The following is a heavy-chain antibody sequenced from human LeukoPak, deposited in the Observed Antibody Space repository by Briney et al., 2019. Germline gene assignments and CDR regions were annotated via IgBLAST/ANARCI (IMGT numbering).Heavy chain of an antibody. CDR3: ARVVTIFGVVIDDAFDI. Sequence: SVKVSCKASGGTFSSYAISWVRQAPGRGLEWMGGIIPIFGTANYAQKFQGRVTITTDESTSTAYMELSSLRSEDTAVYYCARVVTIFGVVIDDAFDIWGQGTMVTVSS. J-gene: IGHJ3*02. CDR2: IIPIFGTA. V-gene: IGHV1-69*05. CDR1: GGTFSSYA. D-gene: IGHD3-3*01.